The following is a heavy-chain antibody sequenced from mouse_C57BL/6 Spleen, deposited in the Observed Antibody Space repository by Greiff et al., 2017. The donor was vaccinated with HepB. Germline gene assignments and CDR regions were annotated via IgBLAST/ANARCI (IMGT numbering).Heavy chain of an antibody. CDR2: IYPGDGDT. CDR3: ARSLYDGYYDYAMDY. D-gene: IGHD2-3*01. Sequence: QVQLQQSGAELVKPGASVKISCKASGYAFSSYWMNWVKQRPGKGLEWIGQIYPGDGDTNYSGKFKGKATLTADKSSSTAYMQLSSLTSEDSAVYFCARSLYDGYYDYAMDYWGQGTSVTVSS. V-gene: IGHV1-80*01. CDR1: GYAFSSYW. J-gene: IGHJ4*01.